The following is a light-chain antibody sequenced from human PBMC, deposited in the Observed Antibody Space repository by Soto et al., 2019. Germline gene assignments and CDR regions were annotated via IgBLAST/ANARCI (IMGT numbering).Light chain of an antibody. CDR1: SSNIGAGYD. Sequence: QSVLTQPPSVSGAPGQRVTISCTGSSSNIGAGYDVHWYQQLPGTAPKRLIYGNSNRPSGVPDRFSGSKSGTSASLDITGLQAEDEADYYCQSYDSSLSGSGVFGGGTKLTVL. CDR3: QSYDSSLSGSGV. J-gene: IGLJ3*02. CDR2: GNS. V-gene: IGLV1-40*01.